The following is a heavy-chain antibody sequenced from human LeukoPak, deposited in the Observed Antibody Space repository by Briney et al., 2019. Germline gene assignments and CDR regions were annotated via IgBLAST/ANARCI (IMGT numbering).Heavy chain of an antibody. J-gene: IGHJ6*02. D-gene: IGHD2-2*01. CDR2: INWNGGST. CDR3: AKDLAQVVPAAEFPPGMDV. CDR1: GFTFDDYG. Sequence: GGSLRLSCAASGFTFDDYGMSWVRQAPGKGLEWVSGINWNGGSTGYADSVKGRFTISRDNAKNSLYLQMNSLRAEDTALYYCAKDLAQVVPAAEFPPGMDVWGQGTTVTVSS. V-gene: IGHV3-20*04.